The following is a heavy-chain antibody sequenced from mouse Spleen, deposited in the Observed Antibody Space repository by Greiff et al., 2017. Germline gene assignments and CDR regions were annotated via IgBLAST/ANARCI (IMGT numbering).Heavy chain of an antibody. Sequence: EVMLVESGGGLVQPGGSLKLSCATSGFTFSDYYMYWVRQTPEKRLEWVAYISNGGGSTYYPDTVKGRFTISRDNAKNTLYLQMSRLKSEDTAMYYCARHSYDYDKKSAMDYWGQGTSVTVSS. CDR3: ARHSYDYDKKSAMDY. J-gene: IGHJ4*01. V-gene: IGHV5-12*02. CDR2: ISNGGGST. CDR1: GFTFSDYY. D-gene: IGHD2-4*01.